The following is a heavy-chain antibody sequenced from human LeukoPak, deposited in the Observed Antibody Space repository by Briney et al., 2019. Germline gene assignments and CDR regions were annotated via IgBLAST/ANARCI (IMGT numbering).Heavy chain of an antibody. D-gene: IGHD3/OR15-3a*01. CDR3: AKDMSYAVFGPVTVYYYYYGMDV. V-gene: IGHV3-43*02. J-gene: IGHJ6*02. CDR1: GFTFDDYA. CDR2: ISRDGGST. Sequence: GGSLRLSCAASGFTFDDYAMHWVRQAPGKGLEWVSLISRDGGSTYYADSVKGRFTISRDNSKNSLYLQMNSLRTEDTALYYCAKDMSYAVFGPVTVYYYYYGMDVWGQGTTVTVSS.